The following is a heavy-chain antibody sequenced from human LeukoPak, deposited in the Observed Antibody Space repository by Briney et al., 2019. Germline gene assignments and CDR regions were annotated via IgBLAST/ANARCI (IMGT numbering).Heavy chain of an antibody. V-gene: IGHV3-23*01. CDR2: ISGSGGST. D-gene: IGHD6-13*01. Sequence: GGSLRLSCAASGFTFSTYAMSWVRQAPGKGLEWVSGISGSGGSTYNADSVKGRFSISRDNSKNTLYLQMNSLRAEDTAVYYCARGWYPFDYWGQGTLVTVSS. CDR1: GFTFSTYA. J-gene: IGHJ4*02. CDR3: ARGWYPFDY.